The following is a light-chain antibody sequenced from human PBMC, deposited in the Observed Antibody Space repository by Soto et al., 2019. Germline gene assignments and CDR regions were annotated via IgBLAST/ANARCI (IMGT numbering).Light chain of an antibody. Sequence: DIQMTQSPSSLSASVGDRVTITCRASQGIDNFLAWYQQKPGRVPELLIYAASTLQSGVPSRFSGSGSGTDFSLTINSLRPEDFATYFCQNYNSAPFPFGPGTKVDIK. V-gene: IGKV1-27*01. CDR2: AAS. CDR1: QGIDNF. CDR3: QNYNSAPFP. J-gene: IGKJ3*01.